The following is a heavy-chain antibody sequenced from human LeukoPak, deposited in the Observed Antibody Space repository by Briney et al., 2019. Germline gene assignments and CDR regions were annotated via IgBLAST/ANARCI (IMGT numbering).Heavy chain of an antibody. Sequence: KPSETLSLTCTVSGGSISSSSYYWGWIRQPPGNGLEWIGTIYYSGHTYYNPSLKSRVTISVDTSKNQFSLKLSSVTAADTAVYYCARHRRDHDFWSGSNPTHYYYYMDVWGRGTTVTVSS. CDR1: GGSISSSSYY. CDR3: ARHRRDHDFWSGSNPTHYYYYMDV. CDR2: IYYSGHT. D-gene: IGHD3-3*01. V-gene: IGHV4-39*01. J-gene: IGHJ6*03.